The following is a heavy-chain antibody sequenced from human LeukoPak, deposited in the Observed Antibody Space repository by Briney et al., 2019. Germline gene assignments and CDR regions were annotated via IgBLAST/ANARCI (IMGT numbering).Heavy chain of an antibody. V-gene: IGHV3-21*01. Sequence: PGGSLRLSCAASGFTFSSYSMNWVSQAPGRGLEWVSSISSSSSYIYYADSVKGRFTISRDNAKNSLYLQMNSLRAEGTAVYYCARVTAYYYDSSGYFDQWGQGTLVTVSS. CDR3: ARVTAYYYDSSGYFDQ. D-gene: IGHD3-22*01. J-gene: IGHJ4*02. CDR2: ISSSSSYI. CDR1: GFTFSSYS.